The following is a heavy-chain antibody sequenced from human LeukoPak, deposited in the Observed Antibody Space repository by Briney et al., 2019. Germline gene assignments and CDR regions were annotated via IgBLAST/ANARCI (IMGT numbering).Heavy chain of an antibody. CDR3: ARGPGYCSSTSCIGGLLEKYYFDY. CDR1: SGSFSGYY. Sequence: PSETLSLTCAVYSGSFSGYYWSWIRQPPGKGLEWIGEINDSGSTNYNPSLKSRVTISVDTSKNQFSLKLSSVTAADTAVYYCARGPGYCSSTSCIGGLLEKYYFDYWGQGTLVTVSS. J-gene: IGHJ4*02. V-gene: IGHV4-34*01. CDR2: INDSGST. D-gene: IGHD2-2*01.